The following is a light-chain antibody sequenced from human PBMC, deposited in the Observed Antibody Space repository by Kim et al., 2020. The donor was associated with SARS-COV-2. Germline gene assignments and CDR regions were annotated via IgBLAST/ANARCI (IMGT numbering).Light chain of an antibody. CDR3: AAWDDSLNGVV. CDR1: SSNIGSNT. CDR2: SNN. Sequence: QSVLTQPPSASGTPGQRVTISCSGSSSNIGSNTVNWYQQLPGTAPKLLIYSNNQRPSGAPDRFSGSKSGTSASLAISGLQSEDEADYYCAAWDDSLNGVVFGGGTQPTVL. V-gene: IGLV1-44*01. J-gene: IGLJ2*01.